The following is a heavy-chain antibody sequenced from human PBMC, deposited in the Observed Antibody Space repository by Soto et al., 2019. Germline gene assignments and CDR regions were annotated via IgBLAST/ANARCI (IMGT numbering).Heavy chain of an antibody. CDR3: ARQGFGPLHGLVDV. Sequence: QVQLQESGPGLVKPSETLSLSCTVSGGSISSYYWSWFRQSPGKRMEWIGYVHHSWGSSYNPSLQSRVAISLAPSKRQFSLKVTSVTATDTAVYYCARQGFGPLHGLVDVWGQGTTVTVSS. J-gene: IGHJ6*02. CDR1: GGSISSYY. CDR2: VHHSWGS. D-gene: IGHD3-10*01. V-gene: IGHV4-59*08.